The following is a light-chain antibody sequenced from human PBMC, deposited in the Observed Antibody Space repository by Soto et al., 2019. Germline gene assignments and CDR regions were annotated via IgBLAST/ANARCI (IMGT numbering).Light chain of an antibody. J-gene: IGKJ5*01. CDR3: QQYNNWPPIP. Sequence: IVFTQSPGTLSLSPGERATLSCRAIQSVSNNYLAWYQQKPGQAPRLLIYGASNRATGIPDRFSGSGSGTDFTLTISRLEPEDFAVYYCQQYNNWPPIPFGQGTRLEIK. CDR1: QSVSNNY. CDR2: GAS. V-gene: IGKV3-20*01.